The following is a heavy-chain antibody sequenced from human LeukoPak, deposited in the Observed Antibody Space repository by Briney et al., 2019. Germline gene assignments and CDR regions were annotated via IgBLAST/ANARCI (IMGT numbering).Heavy chain of an antibody. D-gene: IGHD6-19*01. Sequence: AGGSLRLSCVGSGFIFGGYTMNWVRQAPGKGLELLSYISPSGGNRFYADSVKGRFTISRDNAKNSVFLQMNDLRAGDTALYYCASRRSGWPNDAFDIWGQGTMVIVTS. CDR1: GFIFGGYT. V-gene: IGHV3-48*04. CDR2: ISPSGGNR. J-gene: IGHJ3*02. CDR3: ASRRSGWPNDAFDI.